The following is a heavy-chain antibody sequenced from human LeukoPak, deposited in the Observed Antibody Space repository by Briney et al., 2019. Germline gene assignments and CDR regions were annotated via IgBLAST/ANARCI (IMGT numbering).Heavy chain of an antibody. V-gene: IGHV3-21*06. J-gene: IGHJ6*03. CDR1: GFTFTTFS. CDR2: VSSSSSYF. Sequence: GGSLRLSCVASGFTFTTFSMNWVRQAPGKGLEWIASVSSSSSYFHYADSVKGRFTISRDNANSSVALQMNSLRPEDTAVYYCAKRAGRGNSYQFMDVWGKGTTVNVSS. D-gene: IGHD2-2*01. CDR3: AKRAGRGNSYQFMDV.